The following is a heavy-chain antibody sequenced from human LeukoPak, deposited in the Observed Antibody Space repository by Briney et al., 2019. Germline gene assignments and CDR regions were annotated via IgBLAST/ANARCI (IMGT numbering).Heavy chain of an antibody. Sequence: GGSLRLSCAASGFTFSNYAMSWVRQAPGKGLEWVSAITGSDGTTYYADSVKGRFTISRDNSKNTLYLQMNSLRVEDTAVYYCARWGDYDILTGYYVSDYWGQGTLVTVSS. CDR1: GFTFSNYA. CDR2: ITGSDGTT. D-gene: IGHD3-9*01. CDR3: ARWGDYDILTGYYVSDY. J-gene: IGHJ4*02. V-gene: IGHV3-23*01.